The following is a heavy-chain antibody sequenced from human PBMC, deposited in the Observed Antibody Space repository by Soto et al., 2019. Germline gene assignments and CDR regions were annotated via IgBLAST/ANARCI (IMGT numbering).Heavy chain of an antibody. CDR1: GYSFTSYW. D-gene: IGHD6-19*01. CDR3: ARWYSSGWYYLDH. V-gene: IGHV5-10-1*01. CDR2: IDPSDSYT. Sequence: GESLKISCKGSGYSFTSYWISWVRQMPGKGLEWMGRIDPSDSYTTYSPSFQGHVTISIDKSISTAYLQWSSLKASDTAMYYCARWYSSGWYYLDHWGQGTLVTVSS. J-gene: IGHJ4*02.